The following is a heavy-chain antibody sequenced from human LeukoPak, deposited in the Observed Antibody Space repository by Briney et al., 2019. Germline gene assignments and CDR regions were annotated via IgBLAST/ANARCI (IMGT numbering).Heavy chain of an antibody. D-gene: IGHD5-12*01. CDR3: ARGDSAYDLFGHIDY. J-gene: IGHJ4*02. V-gene: IGHV1-69*13. CDR1: GGTFSNYA. CDR2: IIPIFGTA. Sequence: SVNVSCKASGGTFSNYAISWVRQAPGQGLEWLGGIIPIFGTANYAQKFQGRVTITADESTSTAYMELSSLRSEDTAVYYCARGDSAYDLFGHIDYWGQGTLVTVSS.